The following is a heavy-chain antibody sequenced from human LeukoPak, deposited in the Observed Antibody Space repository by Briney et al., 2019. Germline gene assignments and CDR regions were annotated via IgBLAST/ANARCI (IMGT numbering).Heavy chain of an antibody. J-gene: IGHJ4*02. CDR1: GGSISIYY. Sequence: PSETLSLTCTVSGGSISIYYWSWIRQPPGKGLEWIGYIYYSGSTNYNPSLKSRVTISVDTSKNQFSLKLSSVTAADTAVYYCARGGGAYYDFWSGYYPLDYWGQGTLVTVSS. CDR2: IYYSGST. V-gene: IGHV4-59*01. CDR3: ARGGGAYYDFWSGYYPLDY. D-gene: IGHD3-3*01.